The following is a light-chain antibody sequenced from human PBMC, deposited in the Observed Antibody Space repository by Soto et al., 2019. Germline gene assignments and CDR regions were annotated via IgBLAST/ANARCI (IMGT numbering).Light chain of an antibody. J-gene: IGKJ1*01. CDR1: QSVSTN. CDR2: GAS. CDR3: QQYNGYPWT. V-gene: IGKV3-15*01. Sequence: EIVLTQSPATLSVSPGERATLSCRASQSVSTNLAWYQKKAGQAPRLLIYGASTRATAIPARFSGSGSETDSTLTISSLQPDDFATYSCQQYNGYPWTFAQGTKVDIK.